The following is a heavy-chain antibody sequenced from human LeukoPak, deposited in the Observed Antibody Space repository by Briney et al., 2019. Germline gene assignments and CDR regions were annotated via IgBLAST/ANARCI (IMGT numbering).Heavy chain of an antibody. CDR3: STLTSRGLSDS. J-gene: IGHJ4*02. V-gene: IGHV3-15*07. CDR1: GFTFSAFW. D-gene: IGHD1-20*01. Sequence: GGSLRLSCAASGFTFSAFWMHWVRQAPGKGLEWVGRIKSKADGETIDYAAPVKGRFTFSRDDSKNMLYLQMNSLQSEDTAVYYCSTLTSRGLSDSWGQGTLVTVPS. CDR2: IKSKADGETI.